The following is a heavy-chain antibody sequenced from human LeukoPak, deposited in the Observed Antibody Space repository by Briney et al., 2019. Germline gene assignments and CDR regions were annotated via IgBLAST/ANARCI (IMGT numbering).Heavy chain of an antibody. CDR2: IRGSGGST. CDR3: ARAGYGSGVPNWFDP. Sequence: GGSLRLSCAASGFTFSSYAMNWGRQAPGKGLEWVSSIRGSGGSTHYADSVKGRFTISRDNSKNTVYLQMNSLRAEDTAIYYCARAGYGSGVPNWFDPWGQGTLVTVSS. D-gene: IGHD6-19*01. CDR1: GFTFSSYA. V-gene: IGHV3-23*01. J-gene: IGHJ5*02.